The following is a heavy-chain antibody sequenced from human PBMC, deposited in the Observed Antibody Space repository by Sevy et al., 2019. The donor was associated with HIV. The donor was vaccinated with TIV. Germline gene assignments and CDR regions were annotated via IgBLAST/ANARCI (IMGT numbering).Heavy chain of an antibody. J-gene: IGHJ4*02. CDR2: IKQDESEK. CDR1: GFRFTDYW. CDR3: AREVGGFNWRPYYFDS. Sequence: GGSLRLSCAASGFRFTDYWMSWVRQTPGKGLEWAATIKQDESEKYYVDSVKGRFVISRDNGKTSVSLQMNGLRVEDTALYYCAREVGGFNWRPYYFDSWGQGTLVTVSS. D-gene: IGHD3-16*01. V-gene: IGHV3-7*01.